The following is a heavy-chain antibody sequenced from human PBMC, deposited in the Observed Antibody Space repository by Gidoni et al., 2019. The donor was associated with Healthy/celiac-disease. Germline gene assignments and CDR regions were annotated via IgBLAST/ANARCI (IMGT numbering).Heavy chain of an antibody. CDR3: ASGSPTGSIAAAGPYDY. V-gene: IGHV3-21*01. CDR1: GFTFSSYS. D-gene: IGHD6-13*01. Sequence: EVQLVESGGGLVKPGGSLRLSCAASGFTFSSYSMNWVRQAPGKGLEWVSSISSSSSYIYYADSVKGRFTISRDNAKNSLYLQMNSLRAEDTAVYYCASGSPTGSIAAAGPYDYWGQGTLVTVSS. CDR2: ISSSSSYI. J-gene: IGHJ4*02.